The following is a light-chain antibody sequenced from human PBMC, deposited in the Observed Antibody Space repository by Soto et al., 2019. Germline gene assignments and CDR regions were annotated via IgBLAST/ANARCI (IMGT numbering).Light chain of an antibody. CDR1: ESVKNSY. J-gene: IGKJ2*01. Sequence: EIVLTQSPGTLSVSPGEGVTLSCRASESVKNSYLAWYQHKPGQAPRLLISETSTRASGVPHRFSGGGSRTDFTLAITTLEPEDFAVYYCQHYSTSPSYTFGQGTKLE. V-gene: IGKV3-20*01. CDR2: ETS. CDR3: QHYSTSPSYT.